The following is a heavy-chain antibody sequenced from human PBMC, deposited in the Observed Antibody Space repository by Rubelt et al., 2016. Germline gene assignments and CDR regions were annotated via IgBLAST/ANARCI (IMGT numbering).Heavy chain of an antibody. CDR3: ARSFMVVSAIDY. D-gene: IGHD2-15*01. V-gene: IGHV4-59*05. J-gene: IGHJ4*02. CDR1: GGSISSYY. Sequence: QVQLQESGPGLVKPSETLSLTCTVSGGSISSYYWTWLRQPPGQGLEWIGSLYYSGRTYYNPSLKSRVTLSVDTSKNQFSRQRCCVTAADTAVYYCARSFMVVSAIDYWGQGTLVTVSS. CDR2: LYYSGRT.